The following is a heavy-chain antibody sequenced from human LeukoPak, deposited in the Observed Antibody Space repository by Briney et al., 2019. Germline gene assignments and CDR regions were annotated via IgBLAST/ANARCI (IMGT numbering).Heavy chain of an antibody. D-gene: IGHD6-19*01. Sequence: PSETLSLTCTVSGGSIRSGNYYWSWIRQPAGKGLEWIGRINTRGSTNYNPSLKSRVTISVDMSKNQFSLKLSSVTAADTAVYYCARRSSGWYEGYYFDYWGQGTLVTVSS. CDR2: INTRGST. J-gene: IGHJ4*02. CDR3: ARRSSGWYEGYYFDY. CDR1: GGSIRSGNYY. V-gene: IGHV4-61*02.